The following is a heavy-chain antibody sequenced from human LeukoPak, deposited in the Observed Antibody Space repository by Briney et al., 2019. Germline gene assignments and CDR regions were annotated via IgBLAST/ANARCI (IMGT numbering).Heavy chain of an antibody. CDR3: ARIPGGYYYDSSGYYPPFDC. J-gene: IGHJ4*02. Sequence: SETLSLTCAVYGGSFSGYYWSWIRQPPGKGLEWIGEINHSGSTNYNPSLKSRVTISVDTSKNQFSLKLSSVTAADTAVYYCARIPGGYYYDSSGYYPPFDCWGQGTLVTVSS. V-gene: IGHV4-34*01. CDR2: INHSGST. D-gene: IGHD3-22*01. CDR1: GGSFSGYY.